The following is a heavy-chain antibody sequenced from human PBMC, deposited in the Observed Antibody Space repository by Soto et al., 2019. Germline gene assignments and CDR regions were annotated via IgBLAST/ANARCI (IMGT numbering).Heavy chain of an antibody. CDR3: ATHKHRAQVGGNYYYIMDV. J-gene: IGHJ6*02. D-gene: IGHD2-2*01. Sequence: QVQVVQSGAEVKKPGSSVKVSCKTSGGTFSTSAISWVRQAPGQGLEWMGGIMPIFRTPDYAQRFQGRVTITADESASTAYLELSSLRSEDTAVYYCATHKHRAQVGGNYYYIMDVWGQGTTVTVTS. V-gene: IGHV1-69*12. CDR1: GGTFSTSA. CDR2: IMPIFRTP.